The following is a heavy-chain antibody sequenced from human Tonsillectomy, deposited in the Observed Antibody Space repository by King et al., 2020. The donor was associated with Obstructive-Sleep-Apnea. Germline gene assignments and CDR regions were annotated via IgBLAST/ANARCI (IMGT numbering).Heavy chain of an antibody. J-gene: IGHJ4*02. Sequence: VQLVESGGGVVQPGRPLRLSCAASGFTFSSYAMHCVRQAPGKGLEWVAVISYDGSNKYYADSVKGRFTISRENSKNTLYLQMNSLRAEDTAVYYFARAAWGSGSYYNVYYWGQGTLVTVSS. D-gene: IGHD3-10*01. CDR3: ARAAWGSGSYYNVYY. CDR2: ISYDGSNK. CDR1: GFTFSSYA. V-gene: IGHV3-30*04.